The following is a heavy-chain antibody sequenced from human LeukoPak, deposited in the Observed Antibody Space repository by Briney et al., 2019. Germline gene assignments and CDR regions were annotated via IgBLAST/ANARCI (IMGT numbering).Heavy chain of an antibody. D-gene: IGHD6-13*01. Sequence: SVKVSCKASGDTFSSYAISWVRQAPGQGLEWMGGIIPIFGTANYAQKFQGRVTITTDESTSTAYMELSSLRSEDTAVYYCTRDTGQQLVHDAFDTWGQGTMVTVSS. CDR3: TRDTGQQLVHDAFDT. CDR1: GDTFSSYA. J-gene: IGHJ3*02. CDR2: IIPIFGTA. V-gene: IGHV1-69*05.